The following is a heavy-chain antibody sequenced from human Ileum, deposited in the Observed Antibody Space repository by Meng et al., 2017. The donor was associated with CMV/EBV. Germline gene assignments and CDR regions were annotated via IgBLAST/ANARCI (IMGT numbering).Heavy chain of an antibody. CDR2: VSPDGTFI. D-gene: IGHD6-6*01. CDR3: ARDVSSIGDY. J-gene: IGHJ4*02. Sequence: VPLVGSGGALVPPGGLRSFSCVGSGFIFRDYPMDWVRQPPGEGLLWCSRVSPDGTFITYVDSVKGRFSVSRDNAKNTLYLQMNSLRVEDTAVYYCARDVSSIGDYWGQGTLVTVSS. V-gene: IGHV3-74*03. CDR1: GFIFRDYP.